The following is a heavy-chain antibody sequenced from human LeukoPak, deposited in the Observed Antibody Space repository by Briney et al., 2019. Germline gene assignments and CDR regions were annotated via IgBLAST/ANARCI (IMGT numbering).Heavy chain of an antibody. J-gene: IGHJ5*02. V-gene: IGHV4-59*08. D-gene: IGHD4-17*01. CDR1: GGSISSYY. CDR3: ARNDYGDYPYNWFDP. CDR2: IYYSGST. Sequence: SETLSLTCTVSGGSISSYYWSWIRQPPGKGLEWIGYIYYSGSTNYNPSLKSRVTISVDTSKNQFSLKLSSVTAADTAVYYCARNDYGDYPYNWFDPWGQGTLGTVSA.